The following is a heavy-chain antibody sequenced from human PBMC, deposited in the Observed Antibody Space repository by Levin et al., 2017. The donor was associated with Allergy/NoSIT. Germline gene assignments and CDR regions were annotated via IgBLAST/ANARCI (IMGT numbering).Heavy chain of an antibody. J-gene: IGHJ3*01. Sequence: PGESLKIPCAASGFQFSLYGMHWVRQAPGKGLEWVALIVFDGNDQYYADSVKGRFTISRDNSKNTLYLQMSSLRENDTAIYYCAKRGYCSGNTCQSHDAIDVWGQGTLVIVSS. CDR3: AKRGYCSGNTCQSHDAIDV. D-gene: IGHD2-15*01. CDR2: IVFDGNDQ. CDR1: GFQFSLYG. V-gene: IGHV3-30*18.